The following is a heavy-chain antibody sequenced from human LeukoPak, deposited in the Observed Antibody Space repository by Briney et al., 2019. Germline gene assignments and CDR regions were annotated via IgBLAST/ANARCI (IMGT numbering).Heavy chain of an antibody. CDR3: AKDWAYSGWAYYFDY. CDR1: GFTFSNFG. CDR2: IRYDGSNK. V-gene: IGHV3-30*02. Sequence: PGGSLRLSCAASGFTFSNFGMHWVRQAPGKGLEWVAFIRYDGSNKYYADSVKGRFTISRDNSKNTLYLQMNSLGAEDTAVYYCAKDWAYSGWAYYFDYWGQGTLVTVSS. J-gene: IGHJ4*02. D-gene: IGHD6-19*01.